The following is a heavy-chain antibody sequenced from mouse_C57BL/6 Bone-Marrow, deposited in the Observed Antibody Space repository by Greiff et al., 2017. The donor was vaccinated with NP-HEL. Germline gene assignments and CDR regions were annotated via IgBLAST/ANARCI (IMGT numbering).Heavy chain of an antibody. J-gene: IGHJ4*01. Sequence: DVKLVESGGGLVQPGGSLKLSCAASGFTFSDYGMAWVRPAPRQGPEWVAFISNLAYSIYYAATVTGRFTISRENAKNTLYLEMSSLRSEDTAMYYCARLRGLAMDYWGQGTSVTVSS. CDR3: ARLRGLAMDY. V-gene: IGHV5-15*01. CDR2: ISNLAYSI. CDR1: GFTFSDYG.